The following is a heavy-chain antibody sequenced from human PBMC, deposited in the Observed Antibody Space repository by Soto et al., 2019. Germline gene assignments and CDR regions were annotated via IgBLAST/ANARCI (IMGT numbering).Heavy chain of an antibody. CDR3: TRVYCSGGGCYSIDS. J-gene: IGHJ4*02. CDR2: INPSGST. D-gene: IGHD2-15*01. Sequence: QVPLVQSGAEVKKPGASVKVSCKASGYTFTNYYMHWVRQAPGQGLEWMGIINPSGSTTYAQKFQGRRTMXXDXSXXTVYMELSSLRSEDTAVYYCTRVYCSGGGCYSIDSWGQGTLVTVSS. V-gene: IGHV1-46*03. CDR1: GYTFTNYY.